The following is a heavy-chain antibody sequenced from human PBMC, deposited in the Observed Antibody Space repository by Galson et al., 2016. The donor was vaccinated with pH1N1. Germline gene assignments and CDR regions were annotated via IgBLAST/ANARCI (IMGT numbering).Heavy chain of an antibody. CDR3: ARGGVYSV. V-gene: IGHV4-38-2*01. CDR1: GYSVSSGSS. CDR2: MSHTGTT. D-gene: IGHD1-26*01. Sequence: SETLSLTCAVSGYSVSSGSSWGWIRQTPGEGLEYIATMSHTGTTYYNPSLKSRVIISVDTSKNQFSLKLTSVTAADTAVYYCARGGVYSVWGQGTTVTVSS. J-gene: IGHJ6*02.